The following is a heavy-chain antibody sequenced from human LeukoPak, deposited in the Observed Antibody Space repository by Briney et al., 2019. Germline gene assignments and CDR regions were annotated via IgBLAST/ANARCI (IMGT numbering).Heavy chain of an antibody. V-gene: IGHV1-8*02. Sequence: GASVKVSCKASGGTFSSYAISWVRQAPGQGLEWMGWMNPNSGNTGYAQKFQGRVTMTRNTSISTAYMELRSLRSDDTAVYYCARIFLSVVAPKRWFDPWGQGTLSPSPQ. D-gene: IGHD4-23*01. CDR3: ARIFLSVVAPKRWFDP. CDR1: GGTFSSYA. CDR2: MNPNSGNT. J-gene: IGHJ5*02.